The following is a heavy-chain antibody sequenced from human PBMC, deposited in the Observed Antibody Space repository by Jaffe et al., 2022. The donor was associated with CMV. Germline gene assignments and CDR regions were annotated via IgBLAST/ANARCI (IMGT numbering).Heavy chain of an antibody. V-gene: IGHV3-48*02. CDR3: ARQFFKYYYDSFPWYFDL. CDR1: GFTFSSYS. D-gene: IGHD3-22*01. CDR2: ISSSSSTI. Sequence: EVQLVESGGGLVQPGGSLRLSCAASGFTFSSYSMNWVRQAPGKGLEWVSYISSSSSTIYYADSVKGRFTISRDNAKNSLYLQMNSLRDEDTAVYYCARQFFKYYYDSFPWYFDLWGRGTLVTVSS. J-gene: IGHJ2*01.